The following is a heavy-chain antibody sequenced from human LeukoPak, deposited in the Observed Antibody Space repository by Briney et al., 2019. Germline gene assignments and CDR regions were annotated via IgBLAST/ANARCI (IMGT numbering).Heavy chain of an antibody. D-gene: IGHD1-26*01. Sequence: SVKVSCKASGGTFSSYAISWVRQAPGQGLEWMGGIIPIFGTANYAQKFQGRVTITADESTSTAYMELSSLRSEDTAVYYCARDGIVGATLFDYWGQGTLVTVSS. CDR3: ARDGIVGATLFDY. CDR1: GGTFSSYA. V-gene: IGHV1-69*13. J-gene: IGHJ4*02. CDR2: IIPIFGTA.